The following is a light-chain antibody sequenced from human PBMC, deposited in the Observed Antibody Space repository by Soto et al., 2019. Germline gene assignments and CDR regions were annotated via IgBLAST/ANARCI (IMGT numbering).Light chain of an antibody. CDR3: QKYNSDPPWT. CDR1: QGISNS. Sequence: DLPMTQSPSSLSASVGDRVTITCRASQGISNSLAWYQQRPGKVPKLLIYKASTLQSGVPSRFSGSGSGTDFTLIISSLQPEDVATYYCQKYNSDPPWTFGQGTRVEIK. J-gene: IGKJ1*01. V-gene: IGKV1-27*01. CDR2: KAS.